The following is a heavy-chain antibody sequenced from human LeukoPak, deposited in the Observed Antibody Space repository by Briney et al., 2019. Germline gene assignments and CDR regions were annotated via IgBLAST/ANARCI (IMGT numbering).Heavy chain of an antibody. Sequence: GGSLRLSCAPSGFTFSRHWMSWVRQAPGRGREGVANINQDGRGKYYVDSVKGRFTISRDNAKNSLYLQMNSLRSEDTAIYYCAEGTTGWGQGTLVTVSS. CDR2: INQDGRGK. CDR1: GFTFSRHW. J-gene: IGHJ1*01. CDR3: AEGTTG. V-gene: IGHV3-7*01. D-gene: IGHD1-1*01.